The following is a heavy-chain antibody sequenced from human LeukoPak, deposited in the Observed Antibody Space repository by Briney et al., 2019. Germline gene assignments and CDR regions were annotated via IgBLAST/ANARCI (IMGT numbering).Heavy chain of an antibody. CDR2: IYYSGRT. CDR1: GGSISSYY. Sequence: SETLSLTCTVSGGSISSYYWSWIRQPPGKGLEWIGYIYYSGRTNYNPSLKSRVTISVDTSKNQFSLKLSSVTAADTAVYYCARSSTSSVRYNWFDPWGQGTLVTVSS. J-gene: IGHJ5*02. CDR3: ARSSTSSVRYNWFDP. V-gene: IGHV4-59*08. D-gene: IGHD2-2*01.